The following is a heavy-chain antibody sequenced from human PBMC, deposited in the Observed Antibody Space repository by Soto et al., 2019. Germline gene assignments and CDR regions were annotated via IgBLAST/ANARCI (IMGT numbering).Heavy chain of an antibody. D-gene: IGHD3-3*02. CDR1: GDSIISSDFY. V-gene: IGHV4-39*01. CDR2: IFYLGSS. Sequence: SETLSLTCTVSGDSIISSDFYWGWVRQPPGKGLEWIGSIFYLGSSYYNPSLKSRVTMSVDTSKNQFSLRLRSVTAADTALYFCARHSLAIRKNNWFDPWGQGIMVTVSS. CDR3: ARHSLAIRKNNWFDP. J-gene: IGHJ5*02.